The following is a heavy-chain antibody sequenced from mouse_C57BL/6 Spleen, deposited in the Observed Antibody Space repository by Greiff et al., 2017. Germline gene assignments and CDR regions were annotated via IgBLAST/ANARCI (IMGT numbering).Heavy chain of an antibody. CDR1: GYTFTDYY. Sequence: VQLKQSGPVLVRPGASVKMSCKASGYTFTDYYMNWVKQSHGKSLEWIGVINPYNGGTSYNQKFKGKATLTVDKSSSTAYMELNSLTSEDSAVYYCARRRDYGYDGTDWYFDVWGTGTTVTVSS. D-gene: IGHD2-2*01. CDR3: ARRRDYGYDGTDWYFDV. J-gene: IGHJ1*03. CDR2: INPYNGGT. V-gene: IGHV1-19*01.